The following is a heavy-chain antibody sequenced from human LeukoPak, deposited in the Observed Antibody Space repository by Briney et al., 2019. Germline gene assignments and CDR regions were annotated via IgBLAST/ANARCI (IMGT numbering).Heavy chain of an antibody. CDR1: GFTFSSYA. CDR2: ISGSAGST. J-gene: IGHJ4*02. Sequence: GGSLRLSCAASGFTFSSYAMSWVRQAPGKGLEWVSAISGSAGSTYYAASVKGRFTISRDNSKNTLYLQMNSLRAEDTAVYYCAKDRAYGSGNDYWGQGTLVTVSS. D-gene: IGHD3-10*01. CDR3: AKDRAYGSGNDY. V-gene: IGHV3-23*01.